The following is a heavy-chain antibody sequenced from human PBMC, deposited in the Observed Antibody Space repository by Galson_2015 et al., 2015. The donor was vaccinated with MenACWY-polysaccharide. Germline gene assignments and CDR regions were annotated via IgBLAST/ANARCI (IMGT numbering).Heavy chain of an antibody. CDR3: AKGGQQLTRSTYYMDV. CDR1: GFSFSTYD. Sequence: SLRLSCAASGFSFSTYDIHWVRQAPGKGLEWVAVISYDGSNKYYADYVKGRFTIYRDNSKNTLYLQMNSLRAEDTAVYYCAKGGQQLTRSTYYMDVWGKGTTVTVSS. J-gene: IGHJ6*03. D-gene: IGHD6-13*01. V-gene: IGHV3-30*18. CDR2: ISYDGSNK.